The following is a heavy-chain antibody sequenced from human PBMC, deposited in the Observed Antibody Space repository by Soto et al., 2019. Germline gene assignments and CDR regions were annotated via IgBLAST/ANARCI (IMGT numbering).Heavy chain of an antibody. CDR1: GFTFSNYY. V-gene: IGHV3-11*06. CDR2: ISSSSSHI. Sequence: GGSLRLSCAASGFTFSNYYMSWIRQGPGKGMEWLSYISSSSSHIQYADSVKGRFTICRDNAKNSLYLQMDSLRAEDTAFYYCARDLAFGGVIDFWGQGMLVTVSS. J-gene: IGHJ4*02. CDR3: ARDLAFGGVIDF. D-gene: IGHD3-16*01.